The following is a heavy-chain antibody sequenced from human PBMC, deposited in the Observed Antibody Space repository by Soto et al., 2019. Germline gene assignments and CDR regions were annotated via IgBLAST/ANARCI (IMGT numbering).Heavy chain of an antibody. V-gene: IGHV4-31*03. CDR1: GGSISSGSYY. CDR2: NYYSGIT. D-gene: IGHD6-6*01. J-gene: IGHJ6*02. CDR3: ARGSSIAGLYYGMDV. Sequence: QVQLQESGPGLVKPSQTLSLTCTVSGGSISSGSYYWTWIRQHPGKGLEWIGYNYYSGITYYNPSLKSRVTISLDTSKNQFSLKLSSVTAADTAVYYCARGSSIAGLYYGMDVRGQGTTVSVSS.